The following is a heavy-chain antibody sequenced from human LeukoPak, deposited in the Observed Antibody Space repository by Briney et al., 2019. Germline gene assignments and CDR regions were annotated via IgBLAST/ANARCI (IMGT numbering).Heavy chain of an antibody. D-gene: IGHD3-10*01. J-gene: IGHJ5*02. CDR2: INTDGSST. V-gene: IGHV3-74*01. CDR1: GFTFSSYA. CDR3: ARDVGGSVDL. Sequence: AGGSLRLSCAASGFTFSSYAMSWVRQAPGKGLVWVSRINTDGSSTSYADSVKGRFTISRDNAKNTLYLQMNSLRVEDTAVYYCARDVGGSVDLWGPGTLVTVSS.